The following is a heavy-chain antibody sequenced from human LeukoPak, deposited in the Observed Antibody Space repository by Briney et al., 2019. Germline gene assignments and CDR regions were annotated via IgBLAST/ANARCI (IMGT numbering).Heavy chain of an antibody. D-gene: IGHD5-24*01. Sequence: ASVKDSCKASGYTFTSYYMHWVRQAPGQGLEWMGIINPSGGSTSYAQKFQGRVTMTRDMSTSTVYMELSSLRSEDTAVYYCARDRGSQDGYNGYYYMDVWGKGTTVTVSS. J-gene: IGHJ6*03. CDR3: ARDRGSQDGYNGYYYMDV. CDR2: INPSGGST. V-gene: IGHV1-46*01. CDR1: GYTFTSYY.